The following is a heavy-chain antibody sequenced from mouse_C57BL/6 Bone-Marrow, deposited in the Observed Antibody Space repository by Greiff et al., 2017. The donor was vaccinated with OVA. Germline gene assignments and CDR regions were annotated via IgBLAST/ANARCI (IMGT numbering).Heavy chain of an antibody. CDR1: GFTFSDYG. CDR2: ISSGSSTN. J-gene: IGHJ2*01. Sequence: EVQLVESGGGLVKPGGSLKLSCAASGFTFSDYGMHWVRQAPEQGLEWVAYISSGSSTNYYADTVKGRFTISRDNAKNTLFLQMTSLRAEDTAMYYCARDDPDYWGQGTTLTVSS. CDR3: ARDDPDY. V-gene: IGHV5-17*01.